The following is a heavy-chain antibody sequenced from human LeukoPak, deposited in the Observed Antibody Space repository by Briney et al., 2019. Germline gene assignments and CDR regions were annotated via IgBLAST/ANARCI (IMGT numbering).Heavy chain of an antibody. CDR3: ARVHYLGYCSSTSCYDWYFDL. Sequence: GGSLRLSCAASGFTFSSYSMNWVRQAPGKGLEWVSYISSSSGTIYYADSVKGRFTISRDNAKNSLYLQMNSLRDEDTAVYYCARVHYLGYCSSTSCYDWYFDLWGRGTLVTVSS. CDR2: ISSSSGTI. CDR1: GFTFSSYS. V-gene: IGHV3-48*02. D-gene: IGHD2-2*01. J-gene: IGHJ2*01.